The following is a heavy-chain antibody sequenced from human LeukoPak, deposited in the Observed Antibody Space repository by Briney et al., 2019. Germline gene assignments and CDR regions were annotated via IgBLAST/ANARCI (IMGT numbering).Heavy chain of an antibody. V-gene: IGHV4-34*01. D-gene: IGHD5-24*01. J-gene: IGHJ4*02. CDR2: INHSGST. CDR1: GGSFSGYY. CDR3: ARDGYNRGFDY. Sequence: SETLSLTCAAYGGSFSGYYWSWIRQPPGKGLEWIGEINHSGSTNYNPSLKSRVTISVDTSKNQFSLKLSSVTAADTAVYYCARDGYNRGFDYWGQGTLVTVSS.